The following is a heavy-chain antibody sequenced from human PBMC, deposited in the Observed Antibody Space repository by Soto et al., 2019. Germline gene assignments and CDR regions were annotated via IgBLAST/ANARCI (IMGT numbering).Heavy chain of an antibody. J-gene: IGHJ5*02. Sequence: PSETLSLTCTVSGGSLSSSSYYWGWIRQPPGKGLEWIGSIYYSGSTYYNPSLKSRVTISVDTSKNQFSLKLSSVTAADTAVYYCARSSGLHRIVGATSWFDPWGQGTLVTVSS. CDR2: IYYSGST. CDR1: GGSLSSSSYY. CDR3: ARSSGLHRIVGATSWFDP. V-gene: IGHV4-39*01. D-gene: IGHD1-26*01.